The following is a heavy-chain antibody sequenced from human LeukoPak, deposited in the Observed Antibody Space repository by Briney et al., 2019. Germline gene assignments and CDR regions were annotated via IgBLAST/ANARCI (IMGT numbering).Heavy chain of an antibody. CDR1: GGTFSRYA. CDR3: ARDQLELGFAY. Sequence: ASVKVSCKASGGTFSRYAISGVRQAPGRGLEWMGGIIPIFGTANYAQKFQGRVTITTDESTSTAYIELSSLRSEDTAVYYCARDQLELGFAYWGQGTLVTVSS. CDR2: IIPIFGTA. J-gene: IGHJ4*02. V-gene: IGHV1-69*05. D-gene: IGHD1-1*01.